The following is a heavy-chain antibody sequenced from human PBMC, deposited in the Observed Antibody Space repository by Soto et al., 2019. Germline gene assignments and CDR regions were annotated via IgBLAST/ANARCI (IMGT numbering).Heavy chain of an antibody. Sequence: ASVKLSCKASGYNFTTFDIYWLRQATGHGLEWMGWMNPNSGNTGYAQELRGRATMTRNTSNTTAYMELTSLTSDDTGVYYCAGGNFRYWGQGTLVTVSS. J-gene: IGHJ4*02. CDR2: MNPNSGNT. CDR1: GYNFTTFD. CDR3: AGGNFRY. V-gene: IGHV1-8*02.